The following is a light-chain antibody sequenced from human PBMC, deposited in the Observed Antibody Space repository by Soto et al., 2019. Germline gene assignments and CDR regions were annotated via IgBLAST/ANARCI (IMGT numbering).Light chain of an antibody. V-gene: IGKV3-20*01. CDR3: QQYGYSTRT. J-gene: IGKJ1*01. Sequence: EIVLTQSPGTLSLSPGETATLSCRASQTVTSYFAWYQQKPGQAPRLLIYGASSRATGIPDRFSGSGSGTDFTITSSGLGPEDFAVYYYQQYGYSTRTFGQGTKVQIK. CDR2: GAS. CDR1: QTVTSY.